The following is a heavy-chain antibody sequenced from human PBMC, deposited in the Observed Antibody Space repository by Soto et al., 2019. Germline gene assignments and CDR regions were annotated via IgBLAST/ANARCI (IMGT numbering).Heavy chain of an antibody. CDR2: IYPGDSDT. CDR1: GYSFASYW. J-gene: IGHJ4*02. D-gene: IGHD3-22*01. CDR3: ARLSTYDSRGYPIDY. V-gene: IGHV5-51*01. Sequence: GESLQISCQGSGYSFASYWIGWVRQMPGKDLEWMGIIYPGDSDTRYSPSFQGQVTISADKSISTAYLQWSSLKASDTAMYYCARLSTYDSRGYPIDYWGQGTLGTVSS.